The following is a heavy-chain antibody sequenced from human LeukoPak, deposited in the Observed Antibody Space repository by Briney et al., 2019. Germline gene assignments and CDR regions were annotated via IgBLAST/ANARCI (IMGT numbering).Heavy chain of an antibody. Sequence: KPGGSLRLSCAASGFIFSDHYMSWIRQAPGKRLEWLSYSSSSGNTTHYADSVRGRFTISRDNAKNSLFLQMNSLRVEDTAIYYCARDGTSGWYFDSWGQGTLVTVAS. D-gene: IGHD6-13*01. J-gene: IGHJ4*02. CDR3: ARDGTSGWYFDS. CDR1: GFIFSDHY. CDR2: SSSSGNTT. V-gene: IGHV3-11*01.